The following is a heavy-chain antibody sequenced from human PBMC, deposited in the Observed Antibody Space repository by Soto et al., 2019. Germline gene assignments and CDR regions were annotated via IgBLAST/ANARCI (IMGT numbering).Heavy chain of an antibody. Sequence: GESLKISCEGSGYSFTSYWISWVRQMPGKGLEWMGRIDPSDSYTNYSPSFQGHVTISADKSISTAHLQWSSLKASDTAMYYCARRDSGSHNHPFDIWGQGTMVTVSS. CDR1: GYSFTSYW. D-gene: IGHD1-26*01. CDR2: IDPSDSYT. CDR3: ARRDSGSHNHPFDI. V-gene: IGHV5-10-1*01. J-gene: IGHJ3*02.